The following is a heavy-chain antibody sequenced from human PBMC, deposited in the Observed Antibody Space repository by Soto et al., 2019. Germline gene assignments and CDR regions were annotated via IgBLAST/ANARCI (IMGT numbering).Heavy chain of an antibody. CDR2: IYPGDSDT. Sequence: PGESLKISCKGSGYSFTSYWIGWVRQMPGKGLEWMGIIYPGDSDTRYSPSFQGQVTISADKSISTAYLQWSSLKASDTAMYYCARFIFIGYCSGGSCPGYFQHWGQGTLVTVSS. CDR1: GYSFTSYW. CDR3: ARFIFIGYCSGGSCPGYFQH. V-gene: IGHV5-51*01. J-gene: IGHJ1*01. D-gene: IGHD2-15*01.